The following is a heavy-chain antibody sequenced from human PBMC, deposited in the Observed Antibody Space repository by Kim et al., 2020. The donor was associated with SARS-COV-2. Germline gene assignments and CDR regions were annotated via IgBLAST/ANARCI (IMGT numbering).Heavy chain of an antibody. V-gene: IGHV3-15*01. CDR3: TTGTSSSWSDYYYYGMDV. J-gene: IGHJ6*02. D-gene: IGHD6-13*01. Sequence: GGSLRLSCAASGFTFSNAWMSWVRQAPGKGLEWVGRIKSKTDGGTTDYAAPVKGRFTISRDDSKNTLYLQMNSLKTEDTAVYYCTTGTSSSWSDYYYYGMDVWGQGTTVTVSS. CDR1: GFTFSNAW. CDR2: IKSKTDGGTT.